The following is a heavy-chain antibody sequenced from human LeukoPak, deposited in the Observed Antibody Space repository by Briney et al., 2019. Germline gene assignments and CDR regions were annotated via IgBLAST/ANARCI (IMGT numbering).Heavy chain of an antibody. J-gene: IGHJ4*02. Sequence: PGGSLRLSCAASGFTFSSYAMHWVRQAPGKGLEWVAVISYDGSNKYYADSVKGRFTISRDNSKNTLYLQMNSLRAEDTAVYYCAREERTFGAVIDYWGQGTLVTVSS. V-gene: IGHV3-30*01. CDR2: ISYDGSNK. CDR3: AREERTFGAVIDY. CDR1: GFTFSSYA. D-gene: IGHD3-3*01.